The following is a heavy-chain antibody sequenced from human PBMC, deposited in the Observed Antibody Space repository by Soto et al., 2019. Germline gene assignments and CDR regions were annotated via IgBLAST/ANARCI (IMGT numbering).Heavy chain of an antibody. J-gene: IGHJ4*02. CDR3: ARHGGTPDLYFDY. CDR1: GFIFGAHA. D-gene: IGHD3-16*01. V-gene: IGHV3-20*04. CDR2: INWIGGST. Sequence: GLPCAASGFIFGAHAMSWGRQASGKGLEWVSAINWIGGSTNYADSMKDRFTISRDNAKNSLYLQMSSLRAEDTALYYCARHGGTPDLYFDYWGPGTLVTVSS.